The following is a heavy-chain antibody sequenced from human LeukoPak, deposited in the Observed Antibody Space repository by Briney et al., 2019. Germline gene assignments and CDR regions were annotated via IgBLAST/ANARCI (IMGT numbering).Heavy chain of an antibody. D-gene: IGHD4-23*01. Sequence: GGSLRLSCAASGFTFSSYGMHWVRQAPGKGLEWVAVIWYDGSNKYYADSVKGRFTTSRDNSKNTLYLQMNSLRAEDTAVYYCARDSVNGGRAFDIWGQGTMVTVSS. J-gene: IGHJ3*02. CDR2: IWYDGSNK. CDR3: ARDSVNGGRAFDI. V-gene: IGHV3-33*01. CDR1: GFTFSSYG.